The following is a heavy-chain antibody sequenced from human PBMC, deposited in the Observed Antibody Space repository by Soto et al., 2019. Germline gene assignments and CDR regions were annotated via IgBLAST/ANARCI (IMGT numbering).Heavy chain of an antibody. J-gene: IGHJ6*02. CDR1: GFTFSSYA. CDR2: ISGSGGST. Sequence: EVQLLESGGGLVQPGGSLRLSCAASGFTFSSYAMSWVRQAPGKGLEWVSAISGSGGSTYYADSVKGRFTISRDNSKNTLYLQMNSLRADDTAVYYCAKRRNGQWLVSGPTYYGMDVWGQGTTVTVSS. V-gene: IGHV3-23*01. CDR3: AKRRNGQWLVSGPTYYGMDV. D-gene: IGHD6-19*01.